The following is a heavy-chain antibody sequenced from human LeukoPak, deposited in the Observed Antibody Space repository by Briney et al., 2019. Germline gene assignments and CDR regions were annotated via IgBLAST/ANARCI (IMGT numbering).Heavy chain of an antibody. CDR2: IDPSDSYT. CDR1: GYSFTSYL. J-gene: IGHJ4*02. V-gene: IGHV5-10-1*01. D-gene: IGHD5-18*01. CDR3: AAEGYSYGLSY. Sequence: GESLRISCKGSGYSFTSYLISWVRKMPGKGLEWMGRIDPSDSYTNYSPSFQGHVTISADKSISTAYLQWSSLKASDTAMHYCAAEGYSYGLSYWGQGTLVTVSS.